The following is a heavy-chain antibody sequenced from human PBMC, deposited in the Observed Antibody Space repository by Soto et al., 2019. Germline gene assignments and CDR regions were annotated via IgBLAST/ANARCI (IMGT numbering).Heavy chain of an antibody. Sequence: PGGSLRLSCPASGFTFSSYAMHWVRQAPGKGLEYVSAISSNGGSTYYADSVKGRFTISRDNSKNTLYLQMSSLRAEDTAVYYCVGEPEWLGFSALYWGQGTLVTVSS. CDR2: ISSNGGST. CDR3: VGEPEWLGFSALY. D-gene: IGHD6-19*01. CDR1: GFTFSSYA. J-gene: IGHJ4*02. V-gene: IGHV3-64D*06.